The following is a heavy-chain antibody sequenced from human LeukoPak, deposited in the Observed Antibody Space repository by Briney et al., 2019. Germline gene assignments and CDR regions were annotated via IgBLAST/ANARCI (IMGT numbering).Heavy chain of an antibody. CDR1: GGSISSSNW. CDR2: IYHSGST. CDR3: ARTGITMVRGVYPYYYYYMDV. D-gene: IGHD3-10*01. Sequence: SETLSLTCAVSGGSISSSNWWSWVRQPPGKGLEWIGEIYHSGSTNYNPSLKSRVTISVDKSKNQFSLKLSSVTAADTAVYYCARTGITMVRGVYPYYYYYMDVWGKGTTVTVSS. J-gene: IGHJ6*03. V-gene: IGHV4-4*02.